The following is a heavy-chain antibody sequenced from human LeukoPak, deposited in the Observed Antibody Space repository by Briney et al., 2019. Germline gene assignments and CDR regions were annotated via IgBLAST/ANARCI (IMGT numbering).Heavy chain of an antibody. D-gene: IGHD1-14*01. CDR1: GFTFNYHE. CDR2: INGAGGLI. CDR3: GRNRLPGP. Sequence: GGSLRLSCTASGFTFNYHEMNWFRQAPGKGLEWLAYINGAGGLISCADSVKGRFTISRDSAGNSVSLQMNSLRPEDTAVYYCGRNRLPGPWGQGTPVTVSS. J-gene: IGHJ1*01. V-gene: IGHV3-48*03.